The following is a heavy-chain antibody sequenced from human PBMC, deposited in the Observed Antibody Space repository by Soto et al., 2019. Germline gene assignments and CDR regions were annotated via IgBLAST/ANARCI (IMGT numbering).Heavy chain of an antibody. Sequence: QLQLQESGPGLVKPSETLSLTCTVSGGSISSSSYYWGWIRQPPGKGLEWIGSIYYSGSTYYNPSLKSRVTISVDTSKNQFSLKLSSVTAADTAVYYCARRPYYYYGMDVWGQGTTVTVSS. V-gene: IGHV4-39*01. J-gene: IGHJ6*02. CDR3: ARRPYYYYGMDV. CDR2: IYYSGST. CDR1: GGSISSSSYY.